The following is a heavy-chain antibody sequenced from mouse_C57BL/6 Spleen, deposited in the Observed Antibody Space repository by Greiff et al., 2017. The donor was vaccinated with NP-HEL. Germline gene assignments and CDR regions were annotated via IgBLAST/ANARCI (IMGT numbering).Heavy chain of an antibody. V-gene: IGHV1-55*01. J-gene: IGHJ4*01. CDR1: GYTFTSYW. D-gene: IGHD1-1*01. CDR2: IYPGSGST. CDR3: AKCVARSRSHYGSSYGYAMDY. Sequence: QVQLQQPGAELVKPGASVKMSCKASGYTFTSYWITWVKQRPGQGLEWIGDIYPGSGSTNYNEKFKSKATLTVDTSSSTAYMQLSSLTSEDSAVYYCAKCVARSRSHYGSSYGYAMDYWGQGTSVTVSS.